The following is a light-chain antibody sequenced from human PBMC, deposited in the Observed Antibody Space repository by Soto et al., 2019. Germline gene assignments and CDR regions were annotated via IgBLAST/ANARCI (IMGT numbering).Light chain of an antibody. CDR1: SSNIGSNT. V-gene: IGLV1-44*01. Sequence: QAVVTQPPSASGTPGQRVTISCSGSSSNIGSNTVNWYQQLPGTAPKLLIYSNNQRPSGVPDRFSGSKSGTSASLAISGLKCGDGADYYCAAWDDSLNGGVFGGGTQLTV. J-gene: IGLJ3*02. CDR3: AAWDDSLNGGV. CDR2: SNN.